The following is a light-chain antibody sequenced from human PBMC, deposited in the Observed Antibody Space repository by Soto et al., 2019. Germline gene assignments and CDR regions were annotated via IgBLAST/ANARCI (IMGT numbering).Light chain of an antibody. CDR1: SSDIGSFNY. V-gene: IGLV2-14*03. CDR2: DVG. J-gene: IGLJ2*01. CDR3: SSYTSTSTPVV. Sequence: QSVLTQPASVSGSPGQSITISCTGTSSDIGSFNYVSWYQQHPGKVPKLLIRDVGGRPSGVSNRFSGSKSGNTASLTISGLQADDEADYYCSSYTSTSTPVVFGGGTKVTVL.